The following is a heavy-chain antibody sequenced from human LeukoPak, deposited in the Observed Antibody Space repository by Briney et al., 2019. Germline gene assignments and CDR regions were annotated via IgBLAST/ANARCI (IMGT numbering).Heavy chain of an antibody. J-gene: IGHJ4*02. CDR1: GGTFSSYA. CDR3: ARESGSYEAYFDY. CDR2: IFPIFATA. Sequence: EASVKVSCKASGGTFSSYAISWVRQAPGQGLEWMGRIFPIFATANYAQKFQGRVTITADESTSTAYMELSSLRSEDTAVCYCARESGSYEAYFDYWGQGTLVTVSS. D-gene: IGHD1-26*01. V-gene: IGHV1-69*13.